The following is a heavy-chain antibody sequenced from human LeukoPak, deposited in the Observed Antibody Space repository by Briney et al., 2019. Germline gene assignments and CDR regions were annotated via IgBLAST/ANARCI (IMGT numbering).Heavy chain of an antibody. D-gene: IGHD3-10*01. CDR2: INPSGGST. J-gene: IGHJ4*02. CDR1: GYTFTSYY. V-gene: IGHV1-46*01. CDR3: ARNGRVRRVVKDLFEY. Sequence: ASVKVSCKASGYTFTSYYMHWVRQAPGQGLEWMGIINPSGGSTSYAQKFQGRVTMTRDMSTSTAYMDLRNLRDDDTAMYYCARNGRVRRVVKDLFEYWGQGTLVAVSS.